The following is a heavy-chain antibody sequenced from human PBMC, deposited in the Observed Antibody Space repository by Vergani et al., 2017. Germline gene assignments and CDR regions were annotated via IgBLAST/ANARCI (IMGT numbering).Heavy chain of an antibody. CDR2: IIPIFGTA. CDR1: GGTFSSYA. J-gene: IGHJ3*02. Sequence: QVQLVQSGAEVKKPGSSVKVSCKASGGTFSSYAISWVRQAPGQGFEWMGRIIPIFGTANYAQKFQGRVTITADKSKSTVYLGLSSLRSEDTAVSYCARPRPDMVVVPAAGYAFEIWGEGTMVTVSS. V-gene: IGHV1-69*14. CDR3: ARPRPDMVVVPAAGYAFEI. D-gene: IGHD2-2*01.